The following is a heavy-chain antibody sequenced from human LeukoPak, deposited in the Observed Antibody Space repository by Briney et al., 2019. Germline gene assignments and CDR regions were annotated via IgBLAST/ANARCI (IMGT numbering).Heavy chain of an antibody. J-gene: IGHJ4*02. CDR1: GYSISSGYY. CDR2: IYHSGST. CDR3: ARVNYYDSSGSEAYEDY. V-gene: IGHV4-38-2*02. Sequence: SVTLSLTCTVSGYSISSGYYWGWLRPPPGKGLEWIGSIYHSGSTYYNPSLKSRVTISVDTSKNQFSLKLSSVTAADTAVYYCARVNYYDSSGSEAYEDYWGQGTLVAVSS. D-gene: IGHD3-22*01.